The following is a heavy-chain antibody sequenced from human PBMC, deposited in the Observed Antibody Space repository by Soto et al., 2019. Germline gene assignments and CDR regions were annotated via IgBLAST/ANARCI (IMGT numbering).Heavy chain of an antibody. CDR2: IWFDGSNK. CDR3: ARGATVTTYTDH. D-gene: IGHD4-17*01. CDR1: GFTFSFYG. Sequence: GSLRLSCAASGFTFSFYGMHWVRQAPGKGLEWVAIIWFDGSNKYYADSVKGRFTISRDNSKNTLYLQMNSLRAEDTAVYYCARGATVTTYTDHWGQGTLVTVSS. J-gene: IGHJ4*02. V-gene: IGHV3-33*01.